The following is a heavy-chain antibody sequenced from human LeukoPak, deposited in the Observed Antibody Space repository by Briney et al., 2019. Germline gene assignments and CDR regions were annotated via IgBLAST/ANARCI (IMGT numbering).Heavy chain of an antibody. CDR3: AKNRGGIATSGTFVP. CDR2: INPNSGDT. V-gene: IGHV1-2*02. J-gene: IGHJ5*02. D-gene: IGHD6-13*01. Sequence: ASVKVSCKASGYTFTGYYMHWVRPAPGQGLEWMGWINPNSGDTNYAQKFQGRVTMTRDTSISTAYMELSRLRSDDTAVYYCAKNRGGIATSGTFVPWGQGTLVTVSS. CDR1: GYTFTGYY.